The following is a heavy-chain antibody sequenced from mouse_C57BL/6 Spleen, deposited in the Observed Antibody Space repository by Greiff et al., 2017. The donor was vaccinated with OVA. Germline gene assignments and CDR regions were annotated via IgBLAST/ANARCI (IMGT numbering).Heavy chain of an antibody. J-gene: IGHJ4*01. CDR2: FYPGSGSI. CDR1: GYTFTEYT. CDR3: ARHEELYSNYGGYAMDY. V-gene: IGHV1-62-2*01. Sequence: VQLVESGAELVKPGASVKLSCKASGYTFTEYTIHWVKQRSGQGLEWIGWFYPGSGSIKYNEKFKDKATLTADKSSSTVYMELSRLTSEDSAVYFCARHEELYSNYGGYAMDYWGQGTSVTVSS. D-gene: IGHD2-5*01.